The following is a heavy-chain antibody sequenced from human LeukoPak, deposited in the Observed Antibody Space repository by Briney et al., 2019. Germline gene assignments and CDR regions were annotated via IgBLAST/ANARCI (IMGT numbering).Heavy chain of an antibody. J-gene: IGHJ4*02. D-gene: IGHD5-18*01. V-gene: IGHV4-4*07. CDR1: GGAISKYS. CDR2: IYVSGGT. Sequence: SDTLSLTCNVSGGAISKYSWSWIRQPAGKGLEWFGRIYVSGGTNYNPSLKSRVTISVDTSKNQFSLKLSSVTAADTAVYYCARTSGIRYTYYFDYWGQGTLVTVSS. CDR3: ARTSGIRYTYYFDY.